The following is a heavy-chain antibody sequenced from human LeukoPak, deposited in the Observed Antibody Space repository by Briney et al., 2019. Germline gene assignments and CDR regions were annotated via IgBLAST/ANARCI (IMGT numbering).Heavy chain of an antibody. CDR1: GFTFDDYA. J-gene: IGHJ4*02. Sequence: GRSLRLSCAASGFTFDDYAMHWVRQAPGKGLEWVSGISWNSGGIGHADSVKGRFTISRDNAKNSLYLQMNSLRAEDTALYYCAKSPAYYEGACLDYWGQGTLVTVSS. V-gene: IGHV3-9*01. CDR2: ISWNSGGI. CDR3: AKSPAYYEGACLDY. D-gene: IGHD3-22*01.